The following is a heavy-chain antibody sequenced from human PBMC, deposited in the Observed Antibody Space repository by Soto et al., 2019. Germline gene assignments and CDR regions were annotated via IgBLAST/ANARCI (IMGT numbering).Heavy chain of an antibody. V-gene: IGHV4-34*01. D-gene: IGHD2-2*01. CDR1: GGSFSGYY. J-gene: IGHJ3*02. CDR2: INHSGST. Sequence: SETLSLTCAVYGGSFSGYYWSWIRQPPGKGLEWIGEINHSGSTNYNPSLKSRVTISVDTSKNQFSLKLSSVTAADTAVYYCARGLGNLVVPAAKSPGAFDIWGQGTMVTVSS. CDR3: ARGLGNLVVPAAKSPGAFDI.